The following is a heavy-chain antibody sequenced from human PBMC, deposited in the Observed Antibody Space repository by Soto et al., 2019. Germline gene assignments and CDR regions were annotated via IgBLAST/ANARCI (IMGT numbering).Heavy chain of an antibody. CDR1: GFTFSSYG. V-gene: IGHV3-33*01. J-gene: IGHJ4*02. Sequence: GGSLRLSCAASGFTFSSYGMHWVRQAPGKGLEWVAVIWSDGSNKYYADSVKGRFTISRDNSKNTLYLQMTSLRAEDTAVYYCARSITFGKPGHVDYWGQGTLVTVSS. CDR2: IWSDGSNK. D-gene: IGHD3-16*01. CDR3: ARSITFGKPGHVDY.